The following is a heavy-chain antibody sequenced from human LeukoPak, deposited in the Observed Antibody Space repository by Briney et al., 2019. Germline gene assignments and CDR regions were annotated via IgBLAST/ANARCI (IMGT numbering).Heavy chain of an antibody. CDR1: GFTFSSYW. CDR3: AELGITMIGGV. CDR2: IKQDGSEK. D-gene: IGHD3-10*02. V-gene: IGHV3-7*01. Sequence: GGSLRLSCAASGFTFSSYWMSWVRQAPGKGLEWVANIKQDGSEKYYVDSVKGRFTIPRDNAKNSLYLQMNSLRAEDTAVYYCAELGITMIGGVWGKGTTVTISS. J-gene: IGHJ6*04.